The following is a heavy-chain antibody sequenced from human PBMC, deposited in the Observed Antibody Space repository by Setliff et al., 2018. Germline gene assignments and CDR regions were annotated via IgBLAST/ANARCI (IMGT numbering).Heavy chain of an antibody. Sequence: PGGSLRLSCAASGFSFSDYYMSWIRQSPGKGLEWIGESDHGGNTTIHPSLKSRLTMSVDTSKNQFSLMLTSVTAADTAVYYCARVDFTMIQGVLGLWGQGTLVTVSS. CDR2: SDHGGNT. CDR1: GFSFSDYY. V-gene: IGHV4-34*01. J-gene: IGHJ1*01. CDR3: ARVDFTMIQGVLGL. D-gene: IGHD3-10*01.